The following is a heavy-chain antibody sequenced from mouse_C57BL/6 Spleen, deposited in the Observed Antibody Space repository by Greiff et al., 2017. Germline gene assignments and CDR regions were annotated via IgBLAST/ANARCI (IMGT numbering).Heavy chain of an antibody. J-gene: IGHJ3*01. V-gene: IGHV1-74*01. CDR3: AIGNGNYGAY. D-gene: IGHD2-1*01. CDR1: GYTFTSYW. CDR2: IHPSDSDT. Sequence: VQLQQPGAELVKPAASVTESCKASGYTFTSYWMHWVQQRPGQGLEWLGRIHPSDSDTNYNQKFKGKATLTVDKSSSTAYMQLSSLTSEDSAVYYCAIGNGNYGAYWGQGTLVTVSA.